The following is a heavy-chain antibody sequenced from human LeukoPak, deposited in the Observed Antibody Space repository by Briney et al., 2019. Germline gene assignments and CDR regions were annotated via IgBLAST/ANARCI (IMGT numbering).Heavy chain of an antibody. CDR2: IIPIFGTA. Sequence: SVKVSCKASGGTFSSYAISWVRQTPGQGHEWMGGIIPIFGTANYAQKFQGRVTITTDESTSTAYMELSSPRSEDTAVYYCARDGGAYYYDSSGYYFNWFDPWGQGTLVTVSS. V-gene: IGHV1-69*05. J-gene: IGHJ5*02. CDR3: ARDGGAYYYDSSGYYFNWFDP. CDR1: GGTFSSYA. D-gene: IGHD3-22*01.